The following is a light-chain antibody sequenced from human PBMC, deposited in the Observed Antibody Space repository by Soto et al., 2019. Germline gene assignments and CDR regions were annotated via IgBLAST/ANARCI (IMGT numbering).Light chain of an antibody. CDR1: SSDVGGYNY. Sequence: SVLIQPASMSGSPGQPITISCTGTSSDVGGYNYVSWYQQHPGKAPKLMIYDVSNRPSGVSNRFSGSKSGNTASLTISGLQAEDEADYYCSSYTSSSTNVVFGGGTKVTGL. CDR2: DVS. J-gene: IGLJ2*01. CDR3: SSYTSSSTNVV. V-gene: IGLV2-14*01.